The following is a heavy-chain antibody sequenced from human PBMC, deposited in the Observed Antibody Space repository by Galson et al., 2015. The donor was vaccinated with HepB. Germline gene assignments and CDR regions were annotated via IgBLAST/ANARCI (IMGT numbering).Heavy chain of an antibody. CDR1: GYTFTSYA. D-gene: IGHD6-13*01. CDR2: INAGNGNT. Sequence: SVKVSCKASGYTFTSYAMHWVRQAPGQRLEWMGWINAGNGNTKYSQKFQGRVTITRDTSASTAYMELSSLRSEDTAVYYCARGGRGSSWTVLSDFDYWGQGTLVTVSS. CDR3: ARGGRGSSWTVLSDFDY. V-gene: IGHV1-3*01. J-gene: IGHJ4*02.